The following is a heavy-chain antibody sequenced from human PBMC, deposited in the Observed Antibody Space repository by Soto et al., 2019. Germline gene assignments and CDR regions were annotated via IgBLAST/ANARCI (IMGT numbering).Heavy chain of an antibody. V-gene: IGHV3-23*01. Sequence: EVKLLESGGGLAQPGGSLRLSCVGSGFTFDSYAISWVRQAPAERLQWIAAISGSADGTDYAHSVRGRFTISIDNAKKTVHLQMDSLRVEDTAVYFCAKDTVGGYSFWSGYYSDGLDVWGQGTLVSVS. D-gene: IGHD3-3*01. J-gene: IGHJ3*01. CDR2: ISGSADGT. CDR1: GFTFDSYA. CDR3: AKDTVGGYSFWSGYYSDGLDV.